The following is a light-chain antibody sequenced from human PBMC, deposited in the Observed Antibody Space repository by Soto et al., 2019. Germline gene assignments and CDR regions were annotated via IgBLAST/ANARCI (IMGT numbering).Light chain of an antibody. CDR2: DTS. CDR3: QQYDNLPPAAT. CDR1: QAIHKY. V-gene: IGKV1-33*01. J-gene: IGKJ3*01. Sequence: EIKMTQPPSSLSASVGDRVTIPCQAAQAIHKYLHWFQQRPGKAPKLLISDTSSLQTGVPSRFSGSGSGTNFTLTINNLQPEDVATYYCQQYDNLPPAATFCPGTMVAV.